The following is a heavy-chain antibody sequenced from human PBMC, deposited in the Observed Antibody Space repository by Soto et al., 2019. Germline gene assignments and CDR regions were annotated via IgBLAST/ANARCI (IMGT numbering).Heavy chain of an antibody. D-gene: IGHD6-25*01. J-gene: IGHJ4*02. V-gene: IGHV3-23*01. CDR3: AKFFVETGSNSGWPWSFHY. CDR1: GFTFSNYA. Sequence: EVQLLESGGGLVQPGRSLRLSCAASGFTFSNYAMSWVRQAPGQGLDWVSAISGSGGTTYYADPVKGRFTISRDNSKNTLFLQINSLRAEDAAVYYCAKFFVETGSNSGWPWSFHYWGQGTLVTVSS. CDR2: ISGSGGTT.